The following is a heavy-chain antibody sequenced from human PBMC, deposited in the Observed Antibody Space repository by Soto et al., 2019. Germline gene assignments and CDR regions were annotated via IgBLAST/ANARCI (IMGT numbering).Heavy chain of an antibody. V-gene: IGHV3-21*01. CDR3: VRERGLSSFYGMDV. CDR1: GFTLTTYT. CDR2: ITSSSGHI. Sequence: GGSLRLSCEASGFTLTTYTMNWVRQSSGKGLEWVSSITSSSGHIYYADSVKGRFTISRDNARNSLYLQMDSLRAEDTAVYYCVRERGLSSFYGMDVWGQGTTVTVSS. D-gene: IGHD3-10*01. J-gene: IGHJ6*02.